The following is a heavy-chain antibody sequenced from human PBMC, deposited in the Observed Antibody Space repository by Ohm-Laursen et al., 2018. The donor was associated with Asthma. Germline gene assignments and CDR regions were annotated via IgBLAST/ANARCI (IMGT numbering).Heavy chain of an antibody. Sequence: SETLSLTWTVAGDSISSGDNYWSWIRQHPGKGLEWVGYIYYSGSTFYNPSLKSRVTLSVDTSKNQFSLMLSSVTAADTAVYFCARVPVYYDSSGYYYFDYWGQGTLVTVSS. CDR1: GDSISSGDNY. J-gene: IGHJ4*02. V-gene: IGHV4-31*02. CDR3: ARVPVYYDSSGYYYFDY. CDR2: IYYSGST. D-gene: IGHD3-22*01.